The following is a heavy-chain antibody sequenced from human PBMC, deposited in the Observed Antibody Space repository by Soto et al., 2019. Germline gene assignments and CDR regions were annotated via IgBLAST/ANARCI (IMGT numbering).Heavy chain of an antibody. D-gene: IGHD3-16*01. Sequence: EVQLLESGGGLVQPGGSLRLSCAASGFTFSSYAMSWVRQAPGKGLKWVSAISGSGGSTYYADSVKGRFTISRDNYKNTLYLQMNSLRAEDTGVYYCAKPVLGGTDYWGQGTLVTVSS. J-gene: IGHJ4*02. V-gene: IGHV3-23*01. CDR3: AKPVLGGTDY. CDR2: ISGSGGST. CDR1: GFTFSSYA.